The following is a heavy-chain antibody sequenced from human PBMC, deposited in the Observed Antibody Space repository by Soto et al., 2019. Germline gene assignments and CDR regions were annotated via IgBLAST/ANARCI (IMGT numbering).Heavy chain of an antibody. D-gene: IGHD3-9*01. CDR3: ARDPGPYYEILTGYYIYYYGMDV. Sequence: ASVKVSCKASGYTFTSYAMHWVRQAPGQRLEWMGCINAGNGNTKYSQKFQGRVTITRDTSASTAYMELSSLRSEDTAVYYCARDPGPYYEILTGYYIYYYGMDVWGQGTTVTVS. CDR1: GYTFTSYA. J-gene: IGHJ6*02. V-gene: IGHV1-3*01. CDR2: INAGNGNT.